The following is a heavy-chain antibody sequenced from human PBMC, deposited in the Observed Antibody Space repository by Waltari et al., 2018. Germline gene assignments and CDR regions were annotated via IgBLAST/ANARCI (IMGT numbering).Heavy chain of an antibody. D-gene: IGHD3-22*01. CDR1: GYTLTELS. J-gene: IGHJ4*02. CDR3: ATGDSSGYYYGY. V-gene: IGHV1-24*01. Sequence: QVQLVQSGAEVKKPGASVKVSCKVSGYTLTELSMHWVRPAPGKGFEWMGGFEPEDGETNYAQKFQGRVTMTEDTSTDTAYMELSSRRSEDTAVYYCATGDSSGYYYGYWGQGTLVTVSS. CDR2: FEPEDGET.